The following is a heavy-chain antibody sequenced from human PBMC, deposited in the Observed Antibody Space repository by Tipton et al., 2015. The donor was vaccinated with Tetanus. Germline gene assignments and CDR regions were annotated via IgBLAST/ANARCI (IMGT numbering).Heavy chain of an antibody. CDR3: ARSIAAAAVWPYDF. CDR1: GDSVSGYY. J-gene: IGHJ4*02. CDR2: VYYTGST. Sequence: TLSLTCTVSGDSVSGYYWSWIRQPPGKGLEWIGYVYYTGSTNHNPSLKSRVTMSVDTTKKRISLRLASLMAADTAVYFCARSIAAAAVWPYDFWGQGTLVTVTS. V-gene: IGHV4-59*02. D-gene: IGHD6-13*01.